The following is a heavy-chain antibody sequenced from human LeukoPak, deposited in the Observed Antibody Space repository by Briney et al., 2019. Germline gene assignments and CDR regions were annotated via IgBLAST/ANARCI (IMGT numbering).Heavy chain of an antibody. V-gene: IGHV3-7*01. CDR1: GFTFSSHH. CDR3: ARMSSYCDY. CDR2: IKPDGSEK. D-gene: IGHD2-2*01. Sequence: AGGFLRLSCVASGFTFSSHHMNWVRQTPGKGLESVATIKPDGSEKYYVDSVKGRFTISRDNAKSSLYLQMNSLRAEDTGVYFCARMSSYCDYWGQGTLVTVSS. J-gene: IGHJ4*02.